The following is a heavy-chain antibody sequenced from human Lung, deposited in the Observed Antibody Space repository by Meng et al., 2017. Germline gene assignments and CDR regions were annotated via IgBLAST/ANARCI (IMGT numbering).Heavy chain of an antibody. CDR2: INHSGST. Sequence: QVQLPQWGAGLLKPSETLSLTCVVSGGSFSDYYWSWIRQPPGKGLEWIGKINHSGSTNYNPSLESRATISVDTSQNNLSLKLSSVTAADSAVYYCARGPTTMAHDFDYWGQGTLVTVSS. CDR1: GGSFSDYY. V-gene: IGHV4-34*01. D-gene: IGHD4-11*01. J-gene: IGHJ4*02. CDR3: ARGPTTMAHDFDY.